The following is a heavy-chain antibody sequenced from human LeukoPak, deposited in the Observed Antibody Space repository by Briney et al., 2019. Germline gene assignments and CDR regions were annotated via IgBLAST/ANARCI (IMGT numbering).Heavy chain of an antibody. D-gene: IGHD5-24*01. CDR3: ARPQMATTKDSYYYGMDV. J-gene: IGHJ6*02. V-gene: IGHV5-51*01. Sequence: GESLKISCKGSGYSFTSYWIGWVRQMPGKGLEWMGIIYPGDSDTRYSPSFQGQVTISADKSISTAYLQWSSLKASDIAMNYCARPQMATTKDSYYYGMDVWGQGTTVTVSS. CDR2: IYPGDSDT. CDR1: GYSFTSYW.